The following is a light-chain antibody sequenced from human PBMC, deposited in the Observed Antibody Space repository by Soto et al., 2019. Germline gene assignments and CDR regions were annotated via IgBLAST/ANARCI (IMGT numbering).Light chain of an antibody. J-gene: IGKJ1*01. CDR2: GAS. CDR1: QSVSSSY. CDR3: QQYGSTPT. Sequence: EIVLTQPPGTLSLSPVERVTLSCRASQSVSSSYVAWYQQKPGQAPRLLIYGASSRATGIPDRFTGSGSGTDFTLTISRLEPEDFAVYYCQQYGSTPTCGQGTKGDIK. V-gene: IGKV3-20*01.